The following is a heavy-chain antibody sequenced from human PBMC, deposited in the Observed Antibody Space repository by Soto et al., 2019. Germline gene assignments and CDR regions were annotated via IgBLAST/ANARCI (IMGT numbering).Heavy chain of an antibody. Sequence: PSETLSLTCTVSGGSISSYYWSWIRQPAGKGLEWIGRIYTSGSTNYNLSLKSRVTMSVDTSKNQFSLKLSSVTAADTAVYYCARDWTVKGSGQHYYFDYWGQGTLVTVSS. V-gene: IGHV4-4*07. D-gene: IGHD2-15*01. J-gene: IGHJ4*02. CDR1: GGSISSYY. CDR3: ARDWTVKGSGQHYYFDY. CDR2: IYTSGST.